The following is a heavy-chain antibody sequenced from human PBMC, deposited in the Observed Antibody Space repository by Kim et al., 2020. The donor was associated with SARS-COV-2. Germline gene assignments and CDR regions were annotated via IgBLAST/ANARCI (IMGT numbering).Heavy chain of an antibody. J-gene: IGHJ4*02. CDR3: ARTTYYYDSSGYYRYFDY. D-gene: IGHD3-22*01. Sequence: SETLSLTCTVSGGSISSGGYYWSWIRQHPGKGLEWIGYIYYSGSTYYNPSLKSRVTISVDTSKNQFSLKLSSVTAADTAVYYCARTTYYYDSSGYYRYFDYWGQGTLVTVSS. V-gene: IGHV4-31*03. CDR1: GGSISSGGYY. CDR2: IYYSGST.